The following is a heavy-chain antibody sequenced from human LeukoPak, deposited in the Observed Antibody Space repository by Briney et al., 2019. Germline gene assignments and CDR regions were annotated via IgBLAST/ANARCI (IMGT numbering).Heavy chain of an antibody. CDR1: GGSISSGGYS. V-gene: IGHV4-30-2*01. Sequence: SETLSLTCAVSGGSISSGGYSWSWIRQPPGKGLEWIGEINHSGSTNYNPSLKSRVTISVDTSKNQFSLKLSSVTAADTAVYYCASSGYSYGPFDYWGQGTLVTVSS. CDR3: ASSGYSYGPFDY. J-gene: IGHJ4*02. CDR2: INHSGST. D-gene: IGHD5-18*01.